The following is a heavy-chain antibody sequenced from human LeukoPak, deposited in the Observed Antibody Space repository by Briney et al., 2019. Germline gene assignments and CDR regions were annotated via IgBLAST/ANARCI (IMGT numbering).Heavy chain of an antibody. V-gene: IGHV3-21*01. CDR1: GFTFSSYS. CDR3: ARDTTGTIDAFDI. Sequence: GGSLRLSCAASGFTFSSYSMNWVRQAPGKGLEWVSSISSSSSYIYYADSVKGRFTISRDNAKNSLYLQMNGLRAEDTAVYYCARDTTGTIDAFDIWGQGTMVTVSS. J-gene: IGHJ3*02. CDR2: ISSSSSYI. D-gene: IGHD1-1*01.